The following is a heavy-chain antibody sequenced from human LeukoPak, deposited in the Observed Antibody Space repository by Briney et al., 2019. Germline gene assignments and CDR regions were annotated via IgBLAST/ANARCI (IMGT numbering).Heavy chain of an antibody. Sequence: GASVKVSCKASGYTFTSYDINWVRQATGQGLEWMGWMNPNSGNTGYAQKFQGRVTITRNTSISTAYMELSSLRSEDTAVYYCARGRQQLGTYYFDYWGQGTLVTVSS. CDR2: MNPNSGNT. D-gene: IGHD6-13*01. CDR3: ARGRQQLGTYYFDY. V-gene: IGHV1-8*03. CDR1: GYTFTSYD. J-gene: IGHJ4*02.